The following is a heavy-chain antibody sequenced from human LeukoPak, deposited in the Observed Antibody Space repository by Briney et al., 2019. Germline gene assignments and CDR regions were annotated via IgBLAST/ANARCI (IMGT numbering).Heavy chain of an antibody. CDR3: AELGITMIGGV. J-gene: IGHJ6*04. Sequence: GGSLRLSCAASEFTFSSYSMNWVRQAPGKGLEWISYISSSASTIYYADSVKGRFTISRDNAKNSLYLQMNSLRAEDTAVYYCAELGITMIGGVWGKGTTVTISS. D-gene: IGHD3-10*02. V-gene: IGHV3-48*04. CDR1: EFTFSSYS. CDR2: ISSSASTI.